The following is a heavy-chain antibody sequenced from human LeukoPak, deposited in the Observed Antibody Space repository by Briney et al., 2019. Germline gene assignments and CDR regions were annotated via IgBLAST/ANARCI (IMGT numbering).Heavy chain of an antibody. D-gene: IGHD3-10*01. V-gene: IGHV4-34*01. CDR3: ARGGDRSFDY. J-gene: IGHJ4*02. CDR1: GGSFSGYY. Sequence: SETLSLTCAVYGGSFSGYYWSWIRQPPGKGLEWIAEIHHSGSINYNPSPKSRVTISVDKAKNQFSLNLNSVTAADTAVYYCARGGDRSFDYWGQGTLVTVSS. CDR2: IHHSGSI.